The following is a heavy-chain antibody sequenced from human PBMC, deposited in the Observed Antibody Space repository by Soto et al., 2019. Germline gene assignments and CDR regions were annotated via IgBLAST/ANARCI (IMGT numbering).Heavy chain of an antibody. V-gene: IGHV3-23*01. CDR1: GFTFINYA. CDR2: ISGGGDAT. Sequence: EVQLLESGGGLVQPGASLRLSCAGSGFTFINYAMNWVRQAPGKGLEWVSSISGGGDATFFADSVRGRFTISRDNAKNTVTLQMNSLGVDDTAVYYCARKILGSTSRPNYWYFDLWGRGTLVTVSS. CDR3: ARKILGSTSRPNYWYFDL. D-gene: IGHD2-2*01. J-gene: IGHJ2*01.